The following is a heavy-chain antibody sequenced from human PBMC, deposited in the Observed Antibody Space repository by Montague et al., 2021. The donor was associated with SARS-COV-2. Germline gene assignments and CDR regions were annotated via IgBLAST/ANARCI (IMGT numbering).Heavy chain of an antibody. D-gene: IGHD4-17*01. Sequence: TLSLTCTVSGGSISSGYFYWGWIRQPPGKGLEWIGRIYPSGNTNYNPSLKSRVTISVDTSKNQFSLKLSSVTAADTAVYYCASVYTVTYYFDYWGRGTLVTVSS. J-gene: IGHJ4*02. CDR2: IYPSGNT. CDR1: GGSISSGYFY. V-gene: IGHV4-61*02. CDR3: ASVYTVTYYFDY.